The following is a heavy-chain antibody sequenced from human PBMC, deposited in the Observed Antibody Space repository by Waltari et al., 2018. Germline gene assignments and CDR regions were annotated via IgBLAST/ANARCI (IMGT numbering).Heavy chain of an antibody. CDR1: GGSISSYY. J-gene: IGHJ4*02. CDR3: ARVGGGSSFDY. CDR2: IYYSGST. D-gene: IGHD2-15*01. Sequence: QVQLQESGPGLVKPSETLSLTCTVSGGSISSYYWSWIRQPPGKGLEFIGYIYYSGSTSYNPSLKSRVTISVDTSKNQFSLKLTSVTAADTAVYYCARVGGGSSFDYWGQGTLVIVSS. V-gene: IGHV4-59*01.